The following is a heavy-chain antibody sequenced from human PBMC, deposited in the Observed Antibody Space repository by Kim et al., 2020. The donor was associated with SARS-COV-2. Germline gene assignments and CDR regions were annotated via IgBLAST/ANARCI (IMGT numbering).Heavy chain of an antibody. CDR2: ISGDGGST. V-gene: IGHV3-43*02. CDR1: GFTFADYA. Sequence: GGSLRLSCAASGFTFADYAMHWVRQAPGKGLEWGSLISGDGGSTNYADSVKGRFTIYRDHSKNSLYLQMNSLRTEGTALYYCAKMMSATSPEAEYYYGMDVWGHGTTVTVSS. J-gene: IGHJ6*02. CDR3: AKMMSATSPEAEYYYGMDV. D-gene: IGHD2-15*01.